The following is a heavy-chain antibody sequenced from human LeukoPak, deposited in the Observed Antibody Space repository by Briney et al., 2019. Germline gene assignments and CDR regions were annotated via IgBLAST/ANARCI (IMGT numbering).Heavy chain of an antibody. CDR3: AKNGGVYYYYYYMDV. J-gene: IGHJ6*03. Sequence: GGSLRLSCAASGFTFSSYEMNWVRQAPGRGLEWVSYISSSGSTIYYADSVKGRFTISRDNSKNSLYLQMNSLRAEDTALYYCAKNGGVYYYYYYMDVWGKGTTVTVSS. CDR2: ISSSGSTI. V-gene: IGHV3-48*03. CDR1: GFTFSSYE. D-gene: IGHD2-8*02.